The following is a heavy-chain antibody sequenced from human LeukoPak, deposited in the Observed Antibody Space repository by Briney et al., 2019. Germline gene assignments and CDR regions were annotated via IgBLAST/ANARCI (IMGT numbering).Heavy chain of an antibody. Sequence: SGPTLVNPTQTLTLTCTFSGFSLSTRGVGVGWIRQPPGKALEWLALIYWDDDKRYSPSLRSRLTITKDTSKHQVVLTMTNIDPVDTATYYCAHSGSDWFQYYFDYWGQGTLVTVSS. CDR2: IYWDDDK. D-gene: IGHD3-9*01. CDR3: AHSGSDWFQYYFDY. CDR1: GFSLSTRGVG. J-gene: IGHJ4*02. V-gene: IGHV2-5*02.